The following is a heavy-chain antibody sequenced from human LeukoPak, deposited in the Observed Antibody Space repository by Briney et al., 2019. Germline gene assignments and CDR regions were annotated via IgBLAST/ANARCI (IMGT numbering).Heavy chain of an antibody. V-gene: IGHV3-11*01. CDR3: ASNTGFYYYYGMDV. J-gene: IGHJ6*02. CDR1: GFTFSDYY. Sequence: PGGSLRLPCAASGFTFSDYYMSWICQAPGKGLEWVSYISSSGSTIYYADSVKGRFTISRDNAKNSLYLQMNSLRAEDTAVYYCASNTGFYYYYGMDVWGQGTTVTVSS. CDR2: ISSSGSTI. D-gene: IGHD1-14*01.